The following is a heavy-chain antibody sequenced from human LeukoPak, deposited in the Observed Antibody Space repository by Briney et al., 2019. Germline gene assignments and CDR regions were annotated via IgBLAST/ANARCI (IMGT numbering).Heavy chain of an antibody. Sequence: PSETLSLTCAVYGGPFSGYYWSWIRQPPGKGLEWIGEINHSGSTNYNPSLKSRVTLSVDTSKNQFSLKLSSVTAADTAVYYCARALLALKVRLDFDYWGQGTLVTVSS. D-gene: IGHD6-25*01. CDR1: GGPFSGYY. J-gene: IGHJ4*02. CDR3: ARALLALKVRLDFDY. V-gene: IGHV4-34*01. CDR2: INHSGST.